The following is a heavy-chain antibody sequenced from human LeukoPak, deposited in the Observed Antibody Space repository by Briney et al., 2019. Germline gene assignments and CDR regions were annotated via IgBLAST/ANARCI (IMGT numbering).Heavy chain of an antibody. CDR2: IYYSGST. J-gene: IGHJ3*02. CDR3: ARGPSITMIVVVMDAFDI. V-gene: IGHV4-30-4*01. Sequence: SETLPLTCTVSGGSISSGDYYWSWIRQPPGKGLEWIGYIYYSGSTYYNPSLKSRVTISVDTSKNQFSPKLSSVTAADTAVYYCARGPSITMIVVVMDAFDIWGQGTMVTVSS. D-gene: IGHD3-22*01. CDR1: GGSISSGDYY.